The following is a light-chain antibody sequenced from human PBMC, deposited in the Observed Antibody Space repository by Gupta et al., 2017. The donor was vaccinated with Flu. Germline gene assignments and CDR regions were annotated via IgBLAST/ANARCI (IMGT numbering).Light chain of an antibody. J-gene: IGLJ3*02. V-gene: IGLV1-40*01. CDR2: GNS. CDR3: QSYDSSRSGSGWV. Sequence: QSVLTQPPSVSGAPGQRVTISCTGSSSNIGAGYDVHWYQQLPGTAPKLLISGNSNRPSGVPDRFSGSKSGTSASLAITGLQAEDEADYYCQSYDSSRSGSGWVFGGGTKLTVL. CDR1: SSNIGAGYD.